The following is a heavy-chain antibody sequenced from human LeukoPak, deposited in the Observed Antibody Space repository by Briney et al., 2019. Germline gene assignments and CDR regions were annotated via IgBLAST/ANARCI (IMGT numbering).Heavy chain of an antibody. CDR3: AKDRPCTTCSPSDY. CDR1: GFTFSNYA. Sequence: HAGGSLRLSCAASGFTFSNYAMSWVCQAPGKGLEWVSSISRGGTTYYPDSVKGRFTISRDNSKSALSLQMNSLRADDTALYYCAKDRPCTTCSPSDYWGQGTLVTVSS. J-gene: IGHJ4*02. D-gene: IGHD2-2*01. V-gene: IGHV3-23*01. CDR2: ISRGGTT.